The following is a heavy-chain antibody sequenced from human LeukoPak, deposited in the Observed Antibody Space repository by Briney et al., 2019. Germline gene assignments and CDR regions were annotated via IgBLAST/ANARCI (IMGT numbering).Heavy chain of an antibody. CDR3: ARRMAAAGDPFDY. CDR1: GDTFTAYG. J-gene: IGHJ4*02. Sequence: GASVKVSCKASGDTFTAYGIHWVRQAPGRSLEWMGWISVGNGNTKYLQKLRGRVTITRDTSASTVYMELSSLTSEDTAVYYCARRMAAAGDPFDYWGQGTLVTVSS. CDR2: ISVGNGNT. V-gene: IGHV1-3*01. D-gene: IGHD6-13*01.